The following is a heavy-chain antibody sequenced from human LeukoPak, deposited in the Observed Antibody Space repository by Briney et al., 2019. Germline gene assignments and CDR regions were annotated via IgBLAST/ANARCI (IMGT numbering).Heavy chain of an antibody. V-gene: IGHV4-30-2*01. D-gene: IGHD4-23*01. J-gene: IGHJ4*02. CDR2: IYHSGST. Sequence: SETLSLTCAVSGGSISSGGYSWSWIRQPPGKGLEWIGYIYHSGSTYYNPSLKSRVTISVDRSKNQFSLKLSSVTAADTAVYYCARDHFEGGNPVYWGQGTLVTVSS. CDR3: ARDHFEGGNPVY. CDR1: GGSISSGGYS.